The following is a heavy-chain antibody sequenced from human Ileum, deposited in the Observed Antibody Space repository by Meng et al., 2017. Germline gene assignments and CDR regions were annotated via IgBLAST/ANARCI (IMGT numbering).Heavy chain of an antibody. CDR3: TIRGVLYNWFDP. CDR1: GGSFSCYY. D-gene: IGHD3-10*01. J-gene: IGHJ5*02. Sequence: VQLQQSSARRLKPSDAPSPPCAVYGGSFSCYYRSGIRQPPGKGLEWIGEINHSGRTNYNPSLKSRVTISVDTSKNQFSLKLRSVTAADTAVYYCTIRGVLYNWFDPWGQGTLVTVSS. V-gene: IGHV4-34*01. CDR2: INHSGRT.